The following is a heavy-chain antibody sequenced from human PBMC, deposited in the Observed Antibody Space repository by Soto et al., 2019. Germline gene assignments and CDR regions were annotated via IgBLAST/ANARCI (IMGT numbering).Heavy chain of an antibody. CDR3: TTGRRDYYGNSYMDL. J-gene: IGHJ6*03. V-gene: IGHV3-15*01. CDR2: IKSKPDGGTT. D-gene: IGHD3-22*01. Sequence: GGSPRLSCAVPEYAFEVAWMNWVRQAPGKGLEWVGRIKSKPDGGTTEYAAPVEGRFTISRDDSTSTLYLQMNSLRTEDTAVYYCTTGRRDYYGNSYMDLWGKGTTVTVSS. CDR1: EYAFEVAW.